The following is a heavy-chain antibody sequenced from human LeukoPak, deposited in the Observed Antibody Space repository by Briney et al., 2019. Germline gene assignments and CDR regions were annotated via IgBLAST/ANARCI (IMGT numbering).Heavy chain of an antibody. CDR1: GGSFSGYY. Sequence: PSETLSLTCAVYGGSFSGYYWSWIRQPPGKGLEWIGEINHSGSTNYNPSPKSRVTISVDTSKNQFSLKLSSVTAADTAVYYCARVPIQRYCSGGSCYSGRPYYYYYMDVWGKGTTVTVSS. J-gene: IGHJ6*03. V-gene: IGHV4-34*01. D-gene: IGHD2-15*01. CDR2: INHSGST. CDR3: ARVPIQRYCSGGSCYSGRPYYYYYMDV.